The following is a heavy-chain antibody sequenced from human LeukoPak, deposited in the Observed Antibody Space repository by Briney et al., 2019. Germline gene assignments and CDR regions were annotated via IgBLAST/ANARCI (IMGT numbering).Heavy chain of an antibody. CDR2: INSDGSST. Sequence: GGSLRLSCAASGFTFSSYWMHWVRQAPGKGLVWVSRINSDGSSTSYADSVKGRFTISRDNAKNTLYLQMNSLRAEDTAVYYCAVEMATRRAFDYWGQGTLVTVSS. J-gene: IGHJ4*02. CDR1: GFTFSSYW. CDR3: AVEMATRRAFDY. V-gene: IGHV3-74*01. D-gene: IGHD5-24*01.